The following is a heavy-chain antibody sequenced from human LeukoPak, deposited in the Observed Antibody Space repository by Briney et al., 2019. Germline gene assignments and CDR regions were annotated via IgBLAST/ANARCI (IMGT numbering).Heavy chain of an antibody. CDR3: ARAEYYYDSSGYKNFDY. V-gene: IGHV1-18*01. Sequence: ASVKVSCKASGYTFTSYGISWVRQAPGQGLEWMGWISSYNGNTHYAQKLQGRVTMTTDTSTSTAYMELRSLRSDDTAVYYCARAEYYYDSSGYKNFDYWGQGTLVTVSS. CDR1: GYTFTSYG. D-gene: IGHD3-22*01. J-gene: IGHJ4*02. CDR2: ISSYNGNT.